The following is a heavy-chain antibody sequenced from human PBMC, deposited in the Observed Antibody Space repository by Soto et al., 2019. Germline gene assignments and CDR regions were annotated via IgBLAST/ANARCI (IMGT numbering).Heavy chain of an antibody. V-gene: IGHV4-34*01. CDR3: ARGIGLRALLSSSSTFDY. CDR2: INHSGST. Sequence: SETLSLTCAVYGGSFSGYYWSWIRQPPGKGLEWIGEINHSGSTNYNPSLKSRVTISVDTSKNQFSLKLSSVTAADTAVYYCARGIGLRALLSSSSTFDYWGQGTLVTVSS. D-gene: IGHD6-6*01. CDR1: GGSFSGYY. J-gene: IGHJ4*02.